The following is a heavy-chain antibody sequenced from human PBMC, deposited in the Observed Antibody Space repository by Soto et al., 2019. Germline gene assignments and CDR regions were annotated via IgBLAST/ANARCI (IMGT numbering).Heavy chain of an antibody. J-gene: IGHJ5*02. CDR3: ARGEVGTPNWFAP. V-gene: IGHV4-31*03. Sequence: QVQLQESGPGLVKPSQTLSLTCTVSGGSITSGGYYWTWIRQHPGKGLEFIGFIPYSGSTYYNPYLKSRVTISADTSKSQFSLELSSVTAADTAVYYCARGEVGTPNWFAPWGQGTLVTVSS. CDR1: GGSITSGGYY. CDR2: IPYSGST. D-gene: IGHD5-12*01.